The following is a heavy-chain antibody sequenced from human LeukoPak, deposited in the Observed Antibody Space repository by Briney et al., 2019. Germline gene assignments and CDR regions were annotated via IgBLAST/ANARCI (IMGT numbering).Heavy chain of an antibody. Sequence: SVKVSCKASGGTFSSHAISWVRQAPGQGLEWMGRIIPIFGTANYAQKFQGRVTITTDESTSTAYMELRSLRSEDTAVYYCARGCSSTSCFYYYYMDVWGKGTTVTVSS. CDR3: ARGCSSTSCFYYYYMDV. D-gene: IGHD2-2*01. CDR2: IIPIFGTA. CDR1: GGTFSSHA. V-gene: IGHV1-69*05. J-gene: IGHJ6*03.